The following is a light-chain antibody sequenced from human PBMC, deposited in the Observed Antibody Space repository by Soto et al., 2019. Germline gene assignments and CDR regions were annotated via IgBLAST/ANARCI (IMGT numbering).Light chain of an antibody. CDR1: QSISVW. J-gene: IGKJ5*01. CDR2: DAS. Sequence: DIQMTQSPSTLSASVGDTVTITCRASQSISVWLAWYQQKPGKAPKLLIYDASDLETGVPSRFSGSGSGTGFTFTISSLQPEDFATYYCQQYESLPLTFGQGTRLEI. V-gene: IGKV1-33*01. CDR3: QQYESLPLT.